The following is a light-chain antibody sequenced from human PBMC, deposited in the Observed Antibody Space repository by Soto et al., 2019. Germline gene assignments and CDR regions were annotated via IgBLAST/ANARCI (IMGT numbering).Light chain of an antibody. CDR1: QSVGSS. Sequence: TQSPATLSLSPGDSATLSCRASQSVGSSLGWYQQKPGQAPRLLIYDASNRATAIPARFSGSGSETEFTLTISSLQSEDSAVYYCQQYNNWPPWTFGQGTKVDIK. CDR3: QQYNNWPPWT. CDR2: DAS. J-gene: IGKJ1*01. V-gene: IGKV3-15*01.